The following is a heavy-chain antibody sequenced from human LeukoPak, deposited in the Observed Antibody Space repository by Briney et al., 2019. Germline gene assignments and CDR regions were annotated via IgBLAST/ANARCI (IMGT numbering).Heavy chain of an antibody. D-gene: IGHD1/OR15-1a*01. Sequence: GGSLRLSCAASGFTFSSYSMNWVRQAPGKGLEWVSSXXXXSXYIYYADSVKGRFTISRDNAKNSLYLQMNSLRAEDTAVYYCXRVLHIGTGTXHXXFDIWGQGTMVTVSS. CDR1: GFTFSSYS. J-gene: IGHJ3*02. CDR2: XXXXSXYI. V-gene: IGHV3-21*01. CDR3: XRVLHIGTGTXHXXFDI.